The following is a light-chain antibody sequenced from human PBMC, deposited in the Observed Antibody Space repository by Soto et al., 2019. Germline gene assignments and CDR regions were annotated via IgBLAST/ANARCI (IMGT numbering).Light chain of an antibody. CDR2: EVS. V-gene: IGLV2-14*01. CDR1: NSXVGIYDF. J-gene: IGLJ1*01. Sequence: SVLTQPAYVSGTPGQSITISFTGSNSXVGIYDFVSWYQHHPGRAPKLIVSEVSHRPSGVSNRFSGSKSGNTASLTISGLQSEDEADYYCISYTSDDVRYVFGTGTKVTVL. CDR3: ISYTSDDVRYV.